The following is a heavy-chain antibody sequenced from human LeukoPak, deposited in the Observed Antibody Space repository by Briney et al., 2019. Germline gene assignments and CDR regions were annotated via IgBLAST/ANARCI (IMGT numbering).Heavy chain of an antibody. CDR1: GFTFDDYG. Sequence: GGSLRLSCAAYGFTFDDYGMSWVRQAPGKGLEWVSSINWNGGSTGYADSVQGRFTISRDNAKNSLYLQMNSLRAEDTALYHCARGRNDFSLKYFYMDVWGKGTTVTVSS. J-gene: IGHJ6*03. CDR2: INWNGGST. CDR3: ARGRNDFSLKYFYMDV. V-gene: IGHV3-20*01. D-gene: IGHD3-3*01.